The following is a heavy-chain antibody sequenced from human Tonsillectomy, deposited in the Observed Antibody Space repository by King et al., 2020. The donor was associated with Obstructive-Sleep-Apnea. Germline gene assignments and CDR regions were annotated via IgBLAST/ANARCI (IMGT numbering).Heavy chain of an antibody. D-gene: IGHD4-23*01. CDR3: ARDLFPDYGGTVDY. J-gene: IGHJ4*02. V-gene: IGHV3-7*03. CDR1: GVTFRSYW. CDR2: RKQEGTEK. Sequence: VQLVESGGGLVQPGGSLRLFCAASGVTFRSYWMSWVRQSPGKGLEWVANRKQEGTEKYVVAFVHGRFTIARDNAKNSLYLQMISLRAEDTAVYFCARDLFPDYGGTVDYWGQGTLVTVSS.